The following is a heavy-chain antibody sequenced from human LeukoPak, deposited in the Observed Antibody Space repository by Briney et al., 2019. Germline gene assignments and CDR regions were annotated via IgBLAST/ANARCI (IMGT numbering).Heavy chain of an antibody. J-gene: IGHJ4*02. CDR2: TNPNSGST. CDR1: AYSLTSYD. V-gene: IGHV1-8*01. D-gene: IGHD2-2*01. Sequence: SMNPSSKASAYSLTSYDIGWVRQANGHGIEWKGSTNPNSGSTGYAQKLQGRVTMTRNTSISTAYMELSRLRSEDTAVYYCARFRGLGYCGSTSCYADYWGQGTLVTVSS. CDR3: ARFRGLGYCGSTSCYADY.